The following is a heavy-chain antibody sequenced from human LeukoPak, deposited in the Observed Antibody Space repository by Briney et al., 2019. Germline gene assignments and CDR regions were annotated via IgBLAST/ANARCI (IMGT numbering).Heavy chain of an antibody. CDR1: GFTFSSYG. CDR3: AKDYYGSGSYGYFDY. Sequence: TGGSLRLSRVASGFTFSSYGMHCVRQAPGKGLEWVAVISFDGSTKYYADSVKGRFTISRDNSKNTLYLQMNGLRAEDTAVYYCAKDYYGSGSYGYFDYWGQGTLVTVSS. D-gene: IGHD3-10*01. V-gene: IGHV3-30*18. CDR2: ISFDGSTK. J-gene: IGHJ4*02.